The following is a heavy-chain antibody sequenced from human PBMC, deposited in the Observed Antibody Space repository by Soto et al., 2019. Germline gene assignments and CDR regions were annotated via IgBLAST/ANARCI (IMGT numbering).Heavy chain of an antibody. Sequence: GESLKISCKGSGYSFTSYWIGWVRQMPGKGLEWMGIIYPGDSDTRYSPSFQGQVTISADKSISTAYLRWSSLKASDTAMYYCATPSSIAARPGYYYYGMDVWGQGTTVTVSS. D-gene: IGHD6-6*01. CDR2: IYPGDSDT. V-gene: IGHV5-51*01. CDR3: ATPSSIAARPGYYYYGMDV. CDR1: GYSFTSYW. J-gene: IGHJ6*02.